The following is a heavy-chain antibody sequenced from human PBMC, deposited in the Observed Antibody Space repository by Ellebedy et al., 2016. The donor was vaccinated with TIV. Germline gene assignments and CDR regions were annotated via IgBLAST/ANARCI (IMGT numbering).Heavy chain of an antibody. V-gene: IGHV3-7*01. D-gene: IGHD3-10*01. CDR3: ARGRVVRGVISYYYGMDV. Sequence: GESLKISCAASGFTFSRFWMAWVRQAPGKGLEWVATINQGGSETYYVDSVKGRFTISRDNSKNSLYLQMNSLRAEDTAVYYCARGRVVRGVISYYYGMDVWGQGTTVTVSS. J-gene: IGHJ6*02. CDR2: INQGGSET. CDR1: GFTFSRFW.